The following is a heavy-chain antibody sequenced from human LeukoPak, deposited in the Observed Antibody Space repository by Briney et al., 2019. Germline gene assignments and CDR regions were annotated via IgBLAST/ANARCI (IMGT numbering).Heavy chain of an antibody. CDR3: ARDPMYYYDSSPYYMDV. CDR1: GGSISSYY. Sequence: SETLSLTCTVSGGSISSYYWSWIRQPAGKGLEWIGRIYTSGSTNYNPSLKSRVTMSVDTSKNQFSLKLSSVTAADTAVYYCARDPMYYYDSSPYYMDVWGKGTTVTVSS. V-gene: IGHV4-4*07. J-gene: IGHJ6*03. D-gene: IGHD3-22*01. CDR2: IYTSGST.